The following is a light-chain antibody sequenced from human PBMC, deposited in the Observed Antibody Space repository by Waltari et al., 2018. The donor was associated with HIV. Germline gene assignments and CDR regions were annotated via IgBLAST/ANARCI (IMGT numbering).Light chain of an antibody. CDR1: HIRVQR. CDR3: QVWESSVIWL. CDR2: DDS. Sequence: YVLTQSPPVPDAPAHTSRIPCRGYHIRVQRLHWFQQKPGPAPVLVVYDDSDRPSGIPERFSGSNSENTPTLTINRVEAGDGADYYCQVWESSVIWLFGGGTKLTVL. V-gene: IGLV3-21*02. J-gene: IGLJ3*02.